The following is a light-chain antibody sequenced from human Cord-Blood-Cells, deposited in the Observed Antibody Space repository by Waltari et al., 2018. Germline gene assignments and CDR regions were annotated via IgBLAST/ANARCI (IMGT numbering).Light chain of an antibody. CDR1: QGISSY. J-gene: IGKJ4*01. CDR2: AAS. Sequence: DIQLTQPPSFLPASVGDRVTFTCRASQGISSYLAWYQQKPGKAPKLLIYAASTLQSGVPSRFSGSGSGTEFTLTISSLQPEDFATYYCQQLNSYPLTFGGGTKVEIK. CDR3: QQLNSYPLT. V-gene: IGKV1-9*01.